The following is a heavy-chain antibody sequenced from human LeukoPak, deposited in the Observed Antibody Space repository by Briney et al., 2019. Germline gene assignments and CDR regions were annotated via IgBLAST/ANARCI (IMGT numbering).Heavy chain of an antibody. J-gene: IGHJ4*02. V-gene: IGHV4-34*01. CDR3: ARGGIYSNYFDY. D-gene: IGHD4-11*01. Sequence: PSETLSLTCAVYGGSFSGYYWSWIRQPPGKGLEWIGEINHSGSTNYNPSLKSRDTISVDTSKNQFSLKLSSVTAADTAVYYCARGGIYSNYFDYWGQGTLVTVSS. CDR2: INHSGST. CDR1: GGSFSGYY.